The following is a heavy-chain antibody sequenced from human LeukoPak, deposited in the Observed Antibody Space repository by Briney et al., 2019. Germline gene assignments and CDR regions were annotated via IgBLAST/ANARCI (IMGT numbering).Heavy chain of an antibody. J-gene: IGHJ4*02. CDR3: ARVLTMVRGVITPYYFDY. D-gene: IGHD3-10*01. V-gene: IGHV1-2*02. CDR1: GYTFTDYY. Sequence: ASVKVSCKASGYTFTDYYMHWVRQAPGQGLEWMGWINPNSGGTNYAQKFQGRVTMTRDTSISTAYMELSRLRSDDTAVYYCARVLTMVRGVITPYYFDYWGQGTLVTVSS. CDR2: INPNSGGT.